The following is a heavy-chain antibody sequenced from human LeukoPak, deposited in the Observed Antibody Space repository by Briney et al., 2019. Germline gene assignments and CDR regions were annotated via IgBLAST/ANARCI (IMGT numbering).Heavy chain of an antibody. CDR1: GGSFSGYY. CDR2: INHSGST. V-gene: IGHV4-34*01. J-gene: IGHJ4*02. CDR3: ARRIRKGYYFDY. Sequence: PSETLSLTCAVYGGSFSGYYWSWIRQPPGKGLEWIGEINHSGSTNYNPSLKSRVTISVDTSKNQFSLKLSSVTAADTAVYYCARRIRKGYYFDYWGQGTLVTVSS.